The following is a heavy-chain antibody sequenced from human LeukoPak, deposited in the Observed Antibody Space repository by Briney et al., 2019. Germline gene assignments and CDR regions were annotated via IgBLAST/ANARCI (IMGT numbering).Heavy chain of an antibody. CDR3: ARSLYYYDSSGYTDY. CDR1: GFTFSSYS. Sequence: GGSLRLSCAASGFTFSSYSMNWVRQAPGKGLEYVSAISSNGGSTYYANSVKGRFTISRDNSKNTLYLQMGSLRAEDMAVYYCARSLYYYDSSGYTDYWGQGTLVTVSS. CDR2: ISSNGGST. V-gene: IGHV3-64*01. J-gene: IGHJ4*02. D-gene: IGHD3-22*01.